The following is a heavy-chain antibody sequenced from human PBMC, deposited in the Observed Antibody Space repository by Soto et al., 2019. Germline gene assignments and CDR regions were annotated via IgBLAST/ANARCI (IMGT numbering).Heavy chain of an antibody. CDR1: GFTFSSYD. J-gene: IGHJ4*02. D-gene: IGHD3-22*01. CDR3: ARDILAGEGDYYDSSGLFDW. V-gene: IGHV3-13*01. Sequence: GGSLRLSCAASGFTFSSYDMHWVRQATGKGLEWVSAIGTAGDTYYPGSVKGRFTISRENAKNSLYLQMSSLRAGDTAVYYCARDILAGEGDYYDSSGLFDWWGQGPWATVSS. CDR2: IGTAGDT.